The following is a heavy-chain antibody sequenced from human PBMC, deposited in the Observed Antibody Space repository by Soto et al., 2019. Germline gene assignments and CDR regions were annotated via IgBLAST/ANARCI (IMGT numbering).Heavy chain of an antibody. CDR2: ISAYNGNT. CDR3: ARGYLPYSGYETPGY. Sequence: GASVKVSCKASGYTFTSYGISWVRQAPGQGLEWMGWISAYNGNTNYAQKLQGRVTMTTDTSTSTAYMELRSLRSDDTAVYYCARGYLPYSGYETPGYWGQGTLVTVSS. J-gene: IGHJ4*02. D-gene: IGHD5-12*01. CDR1: GYTFTSYG. V-gene: IGHV1-18*01.